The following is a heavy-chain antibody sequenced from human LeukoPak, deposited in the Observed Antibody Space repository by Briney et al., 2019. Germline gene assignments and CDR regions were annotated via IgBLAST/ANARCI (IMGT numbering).Heavy chain of an antibody. CDR2: IWYDGSNK. V-gene: IGHV3-30*04. Sequence: PGGSLRLSCAASGFIFSGSAIHWVRQAPGKGLEWVAVIWYDGSNKYYADSVKGRFTISRDNSKYTLYLQMNSLTDEDAAVYYCARDLSGSYMSDYWGQGTLVTVSS. CDR1: GFIFSGSA. CDR3: ARDLSGSYMSDY. J-gene: IGHJ4*02. D-gene: IGHD3-10*01.